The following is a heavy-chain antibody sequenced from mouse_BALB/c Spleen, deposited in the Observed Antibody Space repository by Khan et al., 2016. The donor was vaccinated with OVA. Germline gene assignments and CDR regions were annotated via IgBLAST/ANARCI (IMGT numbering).Heavy chain of an antibody. CDR2: IYPFTDDT. Sequence: EVQLQESGPELVKPGASVKMSCTASGYTFTDYVIHWVQQKPGQGLDWIGYIYPFTDDTKYNEKFKGKTTLTSDKSATTAYMEIISLTSEDSAVDYCASNYWYDVYFDSWGQGTTLTVSS. CDR1: GYTFTDYV. V-gene: IGHV1S136*01. D-gene: IGHD2-14*01. CDR3: ASNYWYDVYFDS. J-gene: IGHJ2*01.